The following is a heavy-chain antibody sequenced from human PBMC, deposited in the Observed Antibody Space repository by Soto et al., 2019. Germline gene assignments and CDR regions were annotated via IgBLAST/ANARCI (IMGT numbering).Heavy chain of an antibody. V-gene: IGHV1-69*12. CDR2: IIPIFGTA. CDR1: GGTFSSYA. J-gene: IGHJ4*02. CDR3: ASDSLQLPLD. D-gene: IGHD2-15*01. Sequence: QVQLVQSGAEVKKPGSSVKVSCKAFGGTFSSYAISWVRQAPGQGLEWMGGIIPIFGTANYAQKFQGRVTITADESTNTAYMGLSSMRSEDTAVYYCASDSLQLPLDWGQGTLVTVSS.